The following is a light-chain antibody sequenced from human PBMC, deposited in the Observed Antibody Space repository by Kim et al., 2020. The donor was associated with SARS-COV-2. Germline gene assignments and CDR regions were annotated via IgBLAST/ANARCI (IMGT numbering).Light chain of an antibody. J-gene: IGKJ2*01. V-gene: IGKV3-20*01. CDR3: QQYGSSPPNT. Sequence: SPGERATLACRASQSVSSSYLAWYQQKPGQAPRLRIYGASSRATGIPDRFSGSGSGTDFTLTISRLEPEDFAVYYCQQYGSSPPNTFGQGTKLEI. CDR1: QSVSSSY. CDR2: GAS.